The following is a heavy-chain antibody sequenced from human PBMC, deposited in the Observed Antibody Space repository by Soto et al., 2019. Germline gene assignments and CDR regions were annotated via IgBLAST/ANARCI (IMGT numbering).Heavy chain of an antibody. J-gene: IGHJ4*02. V-gene: IGHV3-23*01. CDR1: GFTFSSYA. CDR3: AKVLEMATIWDPDPDRDY. CDR2: ISGSGGST. Sequence: GGSLRLSCAASGFTFSSYAMSWVRQAPGKGLEWVSAISGSGGSTYYADSVKGRFTISRDNSKNTLYLQMNSLRAEDTAVYYCAKVLEMATIWDPDPDRDYWGQGTLVTVSS. D-gene: IGHD5-12*01.